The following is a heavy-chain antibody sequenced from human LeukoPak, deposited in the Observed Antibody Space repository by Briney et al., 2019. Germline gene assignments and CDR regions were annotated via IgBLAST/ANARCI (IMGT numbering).Heavy chain of an antibody. V-gene: IGHV3-21*01. D-gene: IGHD3-3*01. CDR1: GFTFSSYS. CDR2: ISSSSSYI. CDR3: ARVKDYDFWSGYYTEHAYFDY. Sequence: AGSLRLSCAASGFTFSSYSMNWVGQAAGRGLEWVSSISSSSSYIYYADSVKGRFTISRDNAKNSLYLQMNSLRAEDTAVYYCARVKDYDFWSGYYTEHAYFDYWGQGTLVTVSS. J-gene: IGHJ4*02.